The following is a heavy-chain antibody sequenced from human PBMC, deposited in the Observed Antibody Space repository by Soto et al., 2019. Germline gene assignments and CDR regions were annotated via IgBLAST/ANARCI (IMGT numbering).Heavy chain of an antibody. D-gene: IGHD6-19*01. Sequence: SDXLSLTCTXXXXSXSSXXXXXXXXRQPPGKGLEWIGYIYYSGSTNYNPSLKSRVTISVDTSKNQFSLKLSSVTAADTAVYYCARVGDSSGWLNWGQGTL. CDR1: XXSXSSXXXX. V-gene: IGHV4-61*01. CDR2: IYYSGST. CDR3: ARVGDSSGWLN. J-gene: IGHJ4*02.